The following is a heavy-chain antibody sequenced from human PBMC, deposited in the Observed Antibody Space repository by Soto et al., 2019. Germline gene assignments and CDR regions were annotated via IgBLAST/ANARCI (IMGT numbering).Heavy chain of an antibody. V-gene: IGHV3-23*01. CDR2: ISGSGGST. CDR1: GFTFSSYA. CDR3: ARDRYCSSSSCHIQH. Sequence: EVQLLESGGGLVQPGGSLRLSCAASGFTFSSYAMTWVRQAPGKGLEWVSAISGSGGSTYYADSVKGRFTISRDNSKNTLYLQMNSLRAEDTAVYYCARDRYCSSSSCHIQHWGQGTLVTVSS. J-gene: IGHJ1*01. D-gene: IGHD2-2*02.